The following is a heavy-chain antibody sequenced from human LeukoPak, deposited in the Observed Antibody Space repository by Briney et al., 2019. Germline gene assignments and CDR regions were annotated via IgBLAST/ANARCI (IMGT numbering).Heavy chain of an antibody. J-gene: IGHJ5*02. CDR1: GYTFTGYY. V-gene: IGHV1-2*02. CDR3: VRGWWGTDYGWTNWFDP. D-gene: IGHD4-17*01. Sequence: ASVKVSCKASGYTFTGYYIDWVRQAPGQGLEWMGWINPNSGGTNYAQRFQGRVTMTRDTSISTAYMELSRLRSDDTAVYYCVRGWWGTDYGWTNWFDPWGQGTLVTVSS. CDR2: INPNSGGT.